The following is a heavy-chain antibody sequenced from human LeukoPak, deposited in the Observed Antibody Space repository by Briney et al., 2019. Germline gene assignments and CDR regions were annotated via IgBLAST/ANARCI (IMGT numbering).Heavy chain of an antibody. CDR3: ARADYGDFLDY. D-gene: IGHD4-17*01. J-gene: IGHJ4*02. CDR2: IYYSGST. V-gene: IGHV4-59*12. CDR1: GGSISSYY. Sequence: SETLSLTCTVYGGSISSYYWSWIRQPPGKGLEWIGYIYYSGSTNYNPSLKSRVTMSVDTSKNQFSLKLSSVTAADTAVYYCARADYGDFLDYWGQGTLVTVSS.